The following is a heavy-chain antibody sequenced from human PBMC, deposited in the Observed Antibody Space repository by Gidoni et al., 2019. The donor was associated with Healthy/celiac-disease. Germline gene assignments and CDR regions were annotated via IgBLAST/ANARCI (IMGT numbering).Heavy chain of an antibody. CDR1: GGSISSSNW. J-gene: IGHJ6*02. D-gene: IGHD6-13*01. CDR3: ARVLPLSSSWPYYYYGMDV. V-gene: IGHV4-4*02. CDR2: IYHSGST. Sequence: QVQLQESGPGLVKPSGTLSLTCAVSGGSISSSNWWSWVRQPPGKGLEWIGEIYHSGSTNYNPSLKSRVTISVDKSKNQFSLKLSSVTAADTAVYYCARVLPLSSSWPYYYYGMDVWGQGTTVTVSS.